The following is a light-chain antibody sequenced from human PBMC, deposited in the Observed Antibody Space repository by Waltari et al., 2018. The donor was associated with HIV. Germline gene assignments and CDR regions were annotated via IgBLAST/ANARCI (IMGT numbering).Light chain of an antibody. V-gene: IGKV1-39*01. CDR1: QSISSY. Sequence: DIQMTQSPSSLSASVGDRVTITCRASQSISSYLNWYKHKPGKAPKLLISAASSLQSGVPSRFSGSGSGTDFTLTISSLQPEDFASYYCQQSYTTPLYSFGQGTKLEIK. CDR3: QQSYTTPLYS. J-gene: IGKJ2*03. CDR2: AAS.